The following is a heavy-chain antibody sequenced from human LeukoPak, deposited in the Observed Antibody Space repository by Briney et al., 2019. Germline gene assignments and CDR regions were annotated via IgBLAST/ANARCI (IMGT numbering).Heavy chain of an antibody. D-gene: IGHD1-1*01. CDR3: ARGPPRGKYYYLDV. CDR2: IGTASDT. Sequence: GGSLRLSCAASGFTFSSFDMHWVRQPTGQGLEWVSTIGTASDTYCPGSVEGRFTLSRDNAKNSLYLKMNSLAAGDTAVYYCARGPPRGKYYYLDVWGKGTTVTVSS. J-gene: IGHJ6*03. V-gene: IGHV3-13*01. CDR1: GFTFSSFD.